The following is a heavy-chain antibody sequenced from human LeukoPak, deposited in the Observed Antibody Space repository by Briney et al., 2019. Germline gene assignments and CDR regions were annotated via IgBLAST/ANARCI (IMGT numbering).Heavy chain of an antibody. CDR1: GFTFSSYT. Sequence: PGGSLRLSCAASGFTFSSYTMSWVRQAPGKGLEWVSAISGSGGSTYYADSVKGRFTISRDNSKNTLYLQMNSLRAEDTAVYYCAKWGHYYDSSGYSLPGGFDYWGQGTLVTVSS. CDR2: ISGSGGST. J-gene: IGHJ4*02. CDR3: AKWGHYYDSSGYSLPGGFDY. D-gene: IGHD3-22*01. V-gene: IGHV3-23*01.